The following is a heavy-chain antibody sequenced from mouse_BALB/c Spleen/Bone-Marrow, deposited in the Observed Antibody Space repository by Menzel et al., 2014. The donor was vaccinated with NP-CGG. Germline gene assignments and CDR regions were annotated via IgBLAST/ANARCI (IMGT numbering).Heavy chain of an antibody. Sequence: DVMLVESGGGLVKLGGSLKLSCAASGFTFSSYYMSWVLQTPEKRLELVAAINSNGGSTYYPDTVKGRFTISRDNAKNTLYLQMSSLKSEDTALYYCARHDYGWFAYWGQGTLVTVSA. CDR3: ARHDYGWFAY. J-gene: IGHJ3*01. D-gene: IGHD2-4*01. CDR1: GFTFSSYY. CDR2: INSNGGST. V-gene: IGHV5-6-2*01.